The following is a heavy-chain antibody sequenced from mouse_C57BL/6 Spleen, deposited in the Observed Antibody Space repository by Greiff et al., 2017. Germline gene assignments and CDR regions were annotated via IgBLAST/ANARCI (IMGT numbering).Heavy chain of an antibody. J-gene: IGHJ3*01. Sequence: VQLQQPGAELVRPGSSVKLSCKASGYTFTSYWMHWVKQRPIQGLEWIGNIDPSDSETHYNQKFKDKATLTVDKSSSTAYMQLSSLTSEGSAVYYCARESIYYDYDGVAYWGQGTLVTVSA. D-gene: IGHD2-4*01. CDR2: IDPSDSET. CDR1: GYTFTSYW. CDR3: ARESIYYDYDGVAY. V-gene: IGHV1-52*01.